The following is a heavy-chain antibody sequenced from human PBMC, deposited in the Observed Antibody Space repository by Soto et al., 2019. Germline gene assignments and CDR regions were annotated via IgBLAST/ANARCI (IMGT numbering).Heavy chain of an antibody. V-gene: IGHV5-10-1*01. Sequence: PRESLKISCKGSGYSFTTYWISWVRQMPGKGLEWMGRIDPSDSYTNYSPSFRGHVIISIDKSISTAYLQWSSLKASDTAMYYCARHGDIATRRSANDYWGQGALVTVSS. CDR3: ARHGDIATRRSANDY. D-gene: IGHD6-6*01. CDR2: IDPSDSYT. J-gene: IGHJ4*02. CDR1: GYSFTTYW.